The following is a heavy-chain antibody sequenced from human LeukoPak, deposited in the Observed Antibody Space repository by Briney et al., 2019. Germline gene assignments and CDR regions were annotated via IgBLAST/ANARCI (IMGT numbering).Heavy chain of an antibody. CDR3: AKVIVYYGSGSYYTPYYYGMDV. Sequence: GGSLRLSCAASGFTFSSYGMHWVRQAPGKGLEWVAVISYGGSNKYYADSVKGRFTISRDNSKNTLYLQMNSLRAEDTAVYYCAKVIVYYGSGSYYTPYYYGMDVWDQGTTVTVSS. V-gene: IGHV3-30*18. CDR1: GFTFSSYG. J-gene: IGHJ6*02. D-gene: IGHD3-10*01. CDR2: ISYGGSNK.